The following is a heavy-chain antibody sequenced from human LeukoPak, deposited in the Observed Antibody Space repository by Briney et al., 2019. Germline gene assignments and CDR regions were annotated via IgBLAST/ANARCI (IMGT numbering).Heavy chain of an antibody. CDR3: AREGENSSSFLGFYMDV. J-gene: IGHJ6*03. CDR2: IGSSGSSI. Sequence: GGSLRLSCAASGFTFSNYEMNWVRQAPGKGLEWVSNIGSSGSSIYYGDSVKGRFTISRDNAKNTLFLQMDRLRAEDTAVYYCAREGENSSSFLGFYMDVWGKGTTFTVSS. CDR1: GFTFSNYE. V-gene: IGHV3-48*03. D-gene: IGHD6-6*01.